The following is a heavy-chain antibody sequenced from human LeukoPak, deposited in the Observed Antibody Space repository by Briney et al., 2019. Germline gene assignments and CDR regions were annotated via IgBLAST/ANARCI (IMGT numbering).Heavy chain of an antibody. CDR1: GFTFSDYY. V-gene: IGHV3-11*06. D-gene: IGHD5-18*01. Sequence: GGSLRLSCAASGFTFSDYYMSWIRQAPGKGLEWVSYISSSSSYTNYADSVKGRFTISRDNAKNSLYLQMNSLRAEDTAVYYCARAPRYSYGGNWFDPWAREPWSPSPQ. CDR3: ARAPRYSYGGNWFDP. CDR2: ISSSSSYT. J-gene: IGHJ5*02.